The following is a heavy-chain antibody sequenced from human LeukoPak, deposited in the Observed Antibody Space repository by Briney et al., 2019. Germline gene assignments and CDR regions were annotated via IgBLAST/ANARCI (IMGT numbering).Heavy chain of an antibody. J-gene: IGHJ3*02. CDR3: ARDLGRDSFDI. D-gene: IGHD2-15*01. CDR1: GFTVSSIH. Sequence: GGSLRLSCAASGFTVSSIHMSWVRQAPGEGLEWVSVIYSGGNTYYADSVKGRFTISRDNSKNTLYLQMNNLGAEDTAVYYCARDLGRDSFDIWGQGTKVTVSS. V-gene: IGHV3-53*01. CDR2: IYSGGNT.